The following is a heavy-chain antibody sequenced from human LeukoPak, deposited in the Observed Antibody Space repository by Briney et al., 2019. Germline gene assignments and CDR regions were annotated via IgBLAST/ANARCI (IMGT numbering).Heavy chain of an antibody. CDR3: AREGYCSGGSCYQGHFEY. CDR2: ISGSAHKI. Sequence: GGSLRLSCVASGFTFSNYAMSWVRQAPEKGLDWVSVISGSAHKIRYADSVKGRFTISRDNAKNSLYLQMNSLRAEDTAVYYCAREGYCSGGSCYQGHFEYWGQGTLVTVSS. J-gene: IGHJ4*02. CDR1: GFTFSNYA. D-gene: IGHD2-15*01. V-gene: IGHV3-23*01.